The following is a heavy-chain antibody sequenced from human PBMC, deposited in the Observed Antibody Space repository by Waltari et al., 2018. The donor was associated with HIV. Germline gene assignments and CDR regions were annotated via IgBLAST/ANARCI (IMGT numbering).Heavy chain of an antibody. CDR2: IYYSGST. V-gene: IGHV4-59*08. CDR3: ARQSGATGTLGY. D-gene: IGHD3-10*01. CDR1: GGSISSYY. Sequence: QVQLQESGPGLVKPSETLSLTCTVSGGSISSYYWSWIRQPPGKGLEWIGYIYYSGSTNYNPSLKSRVTISVDTSKNQFSLKLSSVTAADTAVYYCARQSGATGTLGYWGQGTLVTVSS. J-gene: IGHJ4*02.